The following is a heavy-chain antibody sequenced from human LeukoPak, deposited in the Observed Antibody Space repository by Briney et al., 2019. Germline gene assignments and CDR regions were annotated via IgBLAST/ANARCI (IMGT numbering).Heavy chain of an antibody. J-gene: IGHJ4*02. CDR1: GFSISHYY. CDR3: ARGQAYCGADCYSD. D-gene: IGHD2-21*02. Sequence: GGSLRLSCAASGFSISHYYMTWVRQTPGKGLDWVSVIYTGGGTNYGDSVKGRFTISRDNSKNTLYLQMNSLRADDTANCARGQAYCGADCYSDWGQGTLDTVSS. CDR2: IYTGGGT. V-gene: IGHV3-53*01.